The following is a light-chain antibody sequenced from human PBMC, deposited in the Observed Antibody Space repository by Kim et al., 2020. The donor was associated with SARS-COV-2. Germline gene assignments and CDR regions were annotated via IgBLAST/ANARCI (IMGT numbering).Light chain of an antibody. Sequence: EIVMTQSPATLSVSPGERATLSCRASQSVSSNLAWYQQKPGQAPRLLIYGASIGATGIPARFSGSGSGTEFTLTISSLQSEDFAVYYCQQYNNWLIFTFGPGTKVDIK. V-gene: IGKV3D-15*01. J-gene: IGKJ3*01. CDR2: GAS. CDR3: QQYNNWLIFT. CDR1: QSVSSN.